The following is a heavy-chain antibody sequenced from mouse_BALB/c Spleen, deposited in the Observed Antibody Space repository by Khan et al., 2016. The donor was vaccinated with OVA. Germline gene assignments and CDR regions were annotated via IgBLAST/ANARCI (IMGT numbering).Heavy chain of an antibody. V-gene: IGHV3-2*02. J-gene: IGHJ2*01. CDR1: GYSIPSDYA. D-gene: IGHD1-1*01. CDR3: ARVYGGDFDY. Sequence: VQLVESGPGLVKPSQSLSLTCTVTGYSIPSDYAWNWIRQFPGNKLEWMGYISYSGNTKYNPSLKSRISITRTTSKNQFFLQLNSVTIEDAATYYCARVYGGDFDYWGQGTTLTVSS. CDR2: ISYSGNT.